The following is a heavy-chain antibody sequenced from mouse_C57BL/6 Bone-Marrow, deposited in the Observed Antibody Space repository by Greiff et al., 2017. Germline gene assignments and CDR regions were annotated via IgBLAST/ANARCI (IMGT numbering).Heavy chain of an antibody. CDR2: INPYSGTT. CDR1: GYSFTDYN. D-gene: IGHD2-4*01. V-gene: IGHV1-39*01. Sequence: EVQLQQSGPELVKPGASVKISCKASGYSFTDYNMNWVKQSNGKSLEWIGVINPYSGTTSYNQKFKGKATLTEDQSSSTAYMQLNSLTAEDAAVYDCARGYDYDDAMDNWGQGTSVTVSS. J-gene: IGHJ4*01. CDR3: ARGYDYDDAMDN.